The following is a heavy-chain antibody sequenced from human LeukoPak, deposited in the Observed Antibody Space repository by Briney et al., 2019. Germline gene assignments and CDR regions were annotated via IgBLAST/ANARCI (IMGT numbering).Heavy chain of an antibody. V-gene: IGHV4-34*01. Sequence: SGTLSLTCAVYGGSFSGYYWSWIRQPPGKGLEWIGEINHSGSTNYNPSLKSRVTISVDTSKNQFSLKLSSVTAADTAVYYCARHRSPDIVVVPAAIRPFDYWGQGTLVTVSS. D-gene: IGHD2-2*01. CDR2: INHSGST. J-gene: IGHJ4*02. CDR1: GGSFSGYY. CDR3: ARHRSPDIVVVPAAIRPFDY.